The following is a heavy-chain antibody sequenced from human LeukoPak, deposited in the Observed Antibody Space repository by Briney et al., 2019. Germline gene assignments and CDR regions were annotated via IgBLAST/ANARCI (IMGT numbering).Heavy chain of an antibody. V-gene: IGHV3-23*01. CDR3: ARSYGSGTPGKYGMDV. J-gene: IGHJ6*04. Sequence: GGSLRLSCAASGFTFSSYAMSWVRQAPGKGLEWVSAISGSGDSTYYADSVKGRFTISRDNSKNTLYLQMNSLRAEDTAVYYCARSYGSGTPGKYGMDVWGKGTTVTVSS. CDR2: ISGSGDST. CDR1: GFTFSSYA. D-gene: IGHD3-10*01.